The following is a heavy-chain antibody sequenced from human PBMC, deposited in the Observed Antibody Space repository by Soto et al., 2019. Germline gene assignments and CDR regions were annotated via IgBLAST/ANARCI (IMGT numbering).Heavy chain of an antibody. Sequence: QVQLQESGPGLVKPSETLSLTCTVSGGSISSYYWSWIRQPPGKGLEWIGYIYYSGSTNYNPSLKSRFTISVDTSKYQFSLKLSSVTAADTAVYYCARLTTEVSGYYCCDYVDVWGKGTTVTVSS. CDR3: ARLTTEVSGYYCCDYVDV. V-gene: IGHV4-59*08. CDR1: GGSISSYY. J-gene: IGHJ6*03. D-gene: IGHD4-4*01. CDR2: IYYSGST.